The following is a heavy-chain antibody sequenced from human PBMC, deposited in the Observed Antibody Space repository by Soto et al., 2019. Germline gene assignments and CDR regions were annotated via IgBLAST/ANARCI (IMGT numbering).Heavy chain of an antibody. CDR3: ARDPPHIVAHGTDV. J-gene: IGHJ6*02. V-gene: IGHV3-33*01. CDR2: IWYDGSNK. D-gene: IGHD2-21*01. CDR1: GFTFSSYG. Sequence: QVQLVESGGGVVQPGRSLRLSCAASGFTFSSYGMHWVRQAPGKGLEWVAVIWYDGSNKYYADSVKGRFTISRDNSKNTLYLQMNSLRAEDTAVYYCARDPPHIVAHGTDVWGQGTTVTVSS.